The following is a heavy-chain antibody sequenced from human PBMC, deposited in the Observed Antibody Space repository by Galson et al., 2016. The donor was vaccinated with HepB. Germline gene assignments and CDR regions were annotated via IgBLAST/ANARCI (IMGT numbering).Heavy chain of an antibody. V-gene: IGHV1-3*04. CDR2: INTGNGNT. D-gene: IGHD3-10*01. CDR1: GYTFTAHA. CDR3: ARDGRGGHYYGSGSY. Sequence: SVKVSCKASGYTFTAHAVHWVRQAPGQRLEWMGWINTGNGNTKYSQKFQGRVTITRDTFATTAYIELSSVRSEDTAVYYCARDGRGGHYYGSGSYWGQGTLVTVSS. J-gene: IGHJ4*02.